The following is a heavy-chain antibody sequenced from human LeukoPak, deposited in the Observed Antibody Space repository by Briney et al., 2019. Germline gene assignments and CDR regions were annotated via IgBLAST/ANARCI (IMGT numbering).Heavy chain of an antibody. V-gene: IGHV1-69*05. D-gene: IGHD3-10*01. J-gene: IGHJ3*02. Sequence: SVKVSCKASGGTFSSYAISWVRQAPGQGLEWMGGIIPIFGTANYAQKFQGRVTITTDESTSTAYMELSSLRSEDTAVYYCASDLPYYASGSPMAFDIRGQGTTVTVSS. CDR2: IIPIFGTA. CDR1: GGTFSSYA. CDR3: ASDLPYYASGSPMAFDI.